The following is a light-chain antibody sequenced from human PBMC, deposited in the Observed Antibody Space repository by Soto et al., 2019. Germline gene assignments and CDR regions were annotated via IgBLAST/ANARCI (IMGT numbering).Light chain of an antibody. V-gene: IGLV2-23*01. J-gene: IGLJ1*01. Sequence: QSVLTQPASVSGSPGQSITISCTGTSSDVGNYNLVSWYQQHPGKAPKLMIYEGTKRPSGVFSRFSGSKSGNTASLTISGLQAEDEADYYCCSYAGTSTYVFGTGTKLTVL. CDR1: SSDVGNYNL. CDR3: CSYAGTSTYV. CDR2: EGT.